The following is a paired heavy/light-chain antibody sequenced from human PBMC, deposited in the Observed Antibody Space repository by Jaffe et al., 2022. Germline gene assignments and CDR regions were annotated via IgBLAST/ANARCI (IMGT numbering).Light chain of an antibody. J-gene: IGKJ1*01. CDR1: QTIGNQ. CDR2: AAS. Sequence: DIQMTQSPSSLSASVGDRVIITCRASQTIGNQLHWYQQKPGKAPNHLIYAASSLKSGVPSRFSGSGSGTDFTLTIGNLQPEDFGTYYCQHSYSVPATFGQGTKVEIK. CDR3: QHSYSVPAT. V-gene: IGKV1-39*01.
Heavy chain of an antibody. V-gene: IGHV3-74*01. J-gene: IGHJ3*02. CDR2: IKEDGGII. CDR1: GFSFSSYW. D-gene: IGHD3-9*01. Sequence: EVQLVESGGGLVQPGGSLRLSCVASGFSFSSYWMHWVRQVPGKGLLWVARIKEDGGIIDYADSVKGRFTIARDNAKNTVYLQMNSLRDEDTAVYYCARDFDCRDGSCSPGDGFGIWGQGTMVTVSS. CDR3: ARDFDCRDGSCSPGDGFGI.